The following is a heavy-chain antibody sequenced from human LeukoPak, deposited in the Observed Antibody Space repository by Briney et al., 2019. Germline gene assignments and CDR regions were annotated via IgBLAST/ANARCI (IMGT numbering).Heavy chain of an antibody. CDR2: INPSGGST. D-gene: IGHD3-3*01. Sequence: ASVKVSCKASGYTFTSYYMHWVRQAPGQGLEWMGIINPSGGSTSYAQKFQGRVTMTRDTSTSTVYMELSSLRSDDTAVYYCARGILRFLEWLYPDYWGQGTLVTVSS. V-gene: IGHV1-46*01. CDR1: GYTFTSYY. CDR3: ARGILRFLEWLYPDY. J-gene: IGHJ4*02.